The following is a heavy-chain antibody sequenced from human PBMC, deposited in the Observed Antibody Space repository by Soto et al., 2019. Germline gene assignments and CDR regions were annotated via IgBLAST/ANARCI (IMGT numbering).Heavy chain of an antibody. D-gene: IGHD6-13*01. CDR3: ARDWAAAAGEYNWFDP. Sequence: GASVKVSCKASGYTFTSYAMHWVRQAPGQRLEWMGWINAGNGNTKYSQKFQGRVTITRDTSASTAYMELSSLRSEDTAVYYCARDWAAAAGEYNWFDPWGQGTLVTVSS. CDR1: GYTFTSYA. J-gene: IGHJ5*02. V-gene: IGHV1-3*01. CDR2: INAGNGNT.